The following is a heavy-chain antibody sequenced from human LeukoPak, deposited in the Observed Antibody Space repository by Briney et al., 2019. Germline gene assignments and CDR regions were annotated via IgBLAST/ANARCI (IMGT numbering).Heavy chain of an antibody. CDR1: GFTFSSYA. J-gene: IGHJ3*02. V-gene: IGHV3-23*01. CDR3: AKSRSVADAFDI. CDR2: ISGSGYDT. Sequence: PGGSLRLSSAASGFTFSSYAMSWVRQAPGKGLEWVSAISGSGYDTYHADSVKGRFTISRDSSKNTLYLQMNGLRAEDTAVYHCAKSRSVADAFDIWGHGTMVTVSS. D-gene: IGHD6-19*01.